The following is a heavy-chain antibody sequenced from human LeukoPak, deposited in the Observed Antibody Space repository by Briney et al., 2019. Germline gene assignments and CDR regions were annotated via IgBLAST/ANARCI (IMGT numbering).Heavy chain of an antibody. CDR2: ISAYNGNT. J-gene: IGHJ3*02. Sequence: ASVKVSCKASGYTFTSYAMNWVRQAPGQGLEWMGWISAYNGNTNYAQKLQGRVTMTTDTSTSTAYMELRSLRSDDTAVYYCARVGLTMWRAFDIWGQGTMVTVSS. CDR1: GYTFTSYA. V-gene: IGHV1-18*01. D-gene: IGHD3-10*02. CDR3: ARVGLTMWRAFDI.